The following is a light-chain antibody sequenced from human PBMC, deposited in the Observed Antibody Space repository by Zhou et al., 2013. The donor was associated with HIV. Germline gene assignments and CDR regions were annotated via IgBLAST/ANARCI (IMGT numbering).Light chain of an antibody. CDR1: QGISNR. CDR3: QQTYSTPIT. V-gene: IGKV1-27*01. Sequence: DIQMTQSPSSLSASVGDRVTITCRASQGISNRLAWYQQKPGQVPILLIYAASTVQSGVSSRFSGSGFGTDFTLTISSLQPEDFATYYCQQTYSTPITFGQGTRLE. CDR2: AAS. J-gene: IGKJ5*01.